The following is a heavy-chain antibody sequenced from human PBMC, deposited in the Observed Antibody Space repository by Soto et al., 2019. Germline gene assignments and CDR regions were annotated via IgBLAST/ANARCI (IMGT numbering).Heavy chain of an antibody. J-gene: IGHJ4*02. CDR3: ARPLNYYDSSGYSSYFDY. CDR2: INPSGGST. Sequence: GASVKVSCKASGYTFTSYYMHWVRQAPGQGLEWMGIINPSGGSTSYAQKFQGRVPMTRDTSTSTVYMELSSLRSEDTAVYYCARPLNYYDSSGYSSYFDYWGQGTLVTVSS. CDR1: GYTFTSYY. V-gene: IGHV1-46*03. D-gene: IGHD3-22*01.